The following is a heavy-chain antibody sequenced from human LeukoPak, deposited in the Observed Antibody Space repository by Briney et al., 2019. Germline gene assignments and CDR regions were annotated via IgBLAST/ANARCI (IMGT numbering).Heavy chain of an antibody. J-gene: IGHJ6*03. Sequence: GGSLRRSCAASGFTVSSNYMSWVREAPGKGLEWVSVIYSGGSTYYADSVKGRFTISRDNSKNTLYLQMNSLRAEDTAVYYCARLRHDYGDYGDYYYYMDVWGKGTTVTVSS. D-gene: IGHD4-17*01. CDR1: GFTVSSNY. CDR2: IYSGGST. V-gene: IGHV3-53*01. CDR3: ARLRHDYGDYGDYYYYMDV.